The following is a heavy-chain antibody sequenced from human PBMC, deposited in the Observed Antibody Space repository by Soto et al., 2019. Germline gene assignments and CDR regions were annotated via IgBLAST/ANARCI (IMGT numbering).Heavy chain of an antibody. CDR3: ERGRGAETIDY. CDR1: GFTFSSYG. V-gene: IGHV3-33*01. J-gene: IGHJ4*02. D-gene: IGHD1-7*01. Sequence: QVQLVESGGGVAQPGRSLRLSCAASGFTFSSYGMHWVRQAPGKGLEWVAVIWYDGCNKYYADSVKGRFTISKDNSKNTMFLGMNSLSTEDTAVYYCERGRGAETIDYWGQGSLVTVS. CDR2: IWYDGCNK.